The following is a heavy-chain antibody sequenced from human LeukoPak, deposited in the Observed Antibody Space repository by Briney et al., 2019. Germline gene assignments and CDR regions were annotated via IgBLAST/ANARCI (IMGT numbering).Heavy chain of an antibody. D-gene: IGHD2/OR15-2a*01. CDR1: GYTFTSDD. Sequence: GASVKVSCKTSGYTFTSDDINRVRQATGQGLEWRGWMNPNSGNTGYAQKFQGRVTMTRNTSISTAYMELSSLRSEDTAIYYCARSTTGLRKRNDFWGQGTLVTVSS. J-gene: IGHJ4*02. CDR3: ARSTTGLRKRNDF. CDR2: MNPNSGNT. V-gene: IGHV1-8*01.